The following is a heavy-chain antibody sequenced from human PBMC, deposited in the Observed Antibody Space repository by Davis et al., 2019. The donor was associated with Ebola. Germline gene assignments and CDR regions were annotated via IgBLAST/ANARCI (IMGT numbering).Heavy chain of an antibody. J-gene: IGHJ4*02. CDR2: INHSGST. CDR1: GGSFSGYY. V-gene: IGHV4-34*01. Sequence: SETLSLTCAVYGGSFSGYYWSWIRQPPGKGLEWIGEINHSGSTNYSPSLKSRVTISVDTTKNHFSLKLTSVTAADSAVYYCARGQGLWGLIYYFDYWGQGTLVTVSS. D-gene: IGHD7-27*01. CDR3: ARGQGLWGLIYYFDY.